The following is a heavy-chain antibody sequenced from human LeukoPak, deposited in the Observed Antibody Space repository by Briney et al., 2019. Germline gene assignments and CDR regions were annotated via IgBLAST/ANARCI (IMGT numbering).Heavy chain of an antibody. J-gene: IGHJ4*02. V-gene: IGHV3-74*01. Sequence: GGSLRLSCAASGNYWMHWVRQAPGKGLVWVSHINSDGSWTSYADSVKGRFTISRDNSKNTLYLQMNSLRAEDTAVYYCARDGSSGWTWYFDYWGQGTLVTVSS. CDR2: INSDGSWT. CDR1: GNYW. CDR3: ARDGSSGWTWYFDY. D-gene: IGHD6-19*01.